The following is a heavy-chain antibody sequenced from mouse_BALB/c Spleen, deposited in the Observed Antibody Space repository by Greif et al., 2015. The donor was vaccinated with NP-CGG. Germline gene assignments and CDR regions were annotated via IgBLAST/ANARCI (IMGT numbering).Heavy chain of an antibody. Sequence: EVQLVESGGGLVKPGGSLKLSCAASGFTFSSYTMSWVRQTPEKRLEWVATISSGGSYTYYPDSVKGRFTISRDNAKSTLYLQMSSLKSEDTAMYYCTRGGNYAMDYWGQGTSVTVSS. CDR2: ISSGGSYT. CDR3: TRGGNYAMDY. V-gene: IGHV5-6-4*01. CDR1: GFTFSSYT. J-gene: IGHJ4*01.